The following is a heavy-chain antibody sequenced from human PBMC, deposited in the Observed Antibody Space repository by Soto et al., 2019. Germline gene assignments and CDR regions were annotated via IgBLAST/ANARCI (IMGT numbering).Heavy chain of an antibody. D-gene: IGHD6-19*01. CDR1: GGSISSSSYY. CDR2: IYYSGST. J-gene: IGHJ4*02. V-gene: IGHV4-39*01. Sequence: SETLSLTCTVSGGSISSSSYYWGWIRQPPGKGLEWIGSIYYSGSTYYNPSLKSRVAISVDTSKNQFSLKLSSVTAADTAVYYCARHPIAVAGTYYIDYRGQGTLVTVSS. CDR3: ARHPIAVAGTYYIDY.